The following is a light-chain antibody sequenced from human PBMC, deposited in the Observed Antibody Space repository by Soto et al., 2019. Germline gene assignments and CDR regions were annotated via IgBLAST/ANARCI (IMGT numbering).Light chain of an antibody. CDR1: SSNIGAGYD. V-gene: IGLV1-40*01. CDR3: QSYDSSLSGYV. Sequence: QSVLTQPPSVSGAPGQGVTISRTGSSSNIGAGYDVHWCQQLPGTAPKLLIYGNSNRPSGVPDRFSGSKSGTSASLAITGLQAEDEADYYCQSYDSSLSGYVFGTGTKVTVL. J-gene: IGLJ1*01. CDR2: GNS.